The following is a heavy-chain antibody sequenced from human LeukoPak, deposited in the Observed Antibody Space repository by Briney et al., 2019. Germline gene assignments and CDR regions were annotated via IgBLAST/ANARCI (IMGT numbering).Heavy chain of an antibody. J-gene: IGHJ3*02. CDR3: ARGGSYPNDPFDI. CDR2: IWYDGSNK. V-gene: IGHV3-33*01. Sequence: GGSLRLSCAASGFTFSSYGMHWVRQAPGKGLEWVAVIWYDGSNKYYADSVKGRFTISRDNSKNTLFLQMSSLRAEDTAVYYCARGGSYPNDPFDIWGQGTMVTV. D-gene: IGHD1-26*01. CDR1: GFTFSSYG.